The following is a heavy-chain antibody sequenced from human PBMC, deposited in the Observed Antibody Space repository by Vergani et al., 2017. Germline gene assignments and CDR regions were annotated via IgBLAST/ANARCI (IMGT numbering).Heavy chain of an antibody. CDR2: IWSKPYGGTT. CDR1: GFTLGDYA. J-gene: IGHJ4*02. Sequence: EVHLVESGGGLVQPGRSLRLSCSGSGFTLGDYAMTWVRQAPGKGLEWVAFIWSKPYGGTTEYAASVKGRFTISRDESKSIAYLQMSSLKADDTAVYYCTRDLLDDSYAYFDYWGQGTLVTVSP. D-gene: IGHD3-16*01. V-gene: IGHV3-49*04. CDR3: TRDLLDDSYAYFDY.